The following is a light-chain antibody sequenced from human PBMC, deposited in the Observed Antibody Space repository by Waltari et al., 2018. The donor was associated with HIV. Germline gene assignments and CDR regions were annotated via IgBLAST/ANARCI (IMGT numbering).Light chain of an antibody. CDR3: GTWDDSLGAVV. CDR1: SSNIGNHY. Sequence: QSVLTQPPSVSAAPGQTVTLPCSGTSSNIGNHYVSWYHQVPGTTPNLRIYETSERPSGIPDRFPGATSGTSATLGITGVQTGDEADYYCGTWDDSLGAVVFGGGTRVTV. J-gene: IGLJ2*01. CDR2: ETS. V-gene: IGLV1-51*02.